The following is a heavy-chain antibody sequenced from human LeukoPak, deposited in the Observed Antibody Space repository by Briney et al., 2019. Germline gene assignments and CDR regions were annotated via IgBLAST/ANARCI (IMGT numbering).Heavy chain of an antibody. CDR2: IYYSGST. Sequence: KPSETLSLTCTVSGGSISSYYWSWIRQPPGKGLEWIGYIYYSGSTNYNPSLKSRVTISVDTSKNQFSLKLSSVTAADTAVYYCARREEGLNWFDPWGQGTLVTVSS. V-gene: IGHV4-59*08. D-gene: IGHD1-26*01. CDR3: ARREEGLNWFDP. CDR1: GGSISSYY. J-gene: IGHJ5*02.